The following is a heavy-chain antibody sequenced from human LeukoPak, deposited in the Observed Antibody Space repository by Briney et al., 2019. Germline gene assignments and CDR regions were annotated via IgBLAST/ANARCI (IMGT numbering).Heavy chain of an antibody. D-gene: IGHD3-10*01. V-gene: IGHV3-48*02. CDR1: AFTFSGYS. CDR3: VRESRFHFDY. CDR2: ISSSSSIM. J-gene: IGHJ4*02. Sequence: PGGSLRLSCAASAFTFSGYSMTWVRQAPGKGLEWVSYISSSSSIMPYADSVKGRFTISRDNAKNSLYLQMNSLRDEDTAVYYCVRESRFHFDYWGQGTLVTVSS.